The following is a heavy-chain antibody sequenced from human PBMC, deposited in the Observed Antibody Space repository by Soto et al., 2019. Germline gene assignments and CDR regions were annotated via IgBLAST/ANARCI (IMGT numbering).Heavy chain of an antibody. Sequence: GSLRLSCAASGFTFSDYYMSWIRQAPGKGLEWVSYISSSSSYTNYADSVKGRFTISRDNAKNSLYLQMNSLRAEDTAVYYCARDWILYYYDSSGYSFGAFDIWGQGTMVTVSS. V-gene: IGHV3-11*06. CDR2: ISSSSSYT. CDR1: GFTFSDYY. CDR3: ARDWILYYYDSSGYSFGAFDI. D-gene: IGHD3-22*01. J-gene: IGHJ3*02.